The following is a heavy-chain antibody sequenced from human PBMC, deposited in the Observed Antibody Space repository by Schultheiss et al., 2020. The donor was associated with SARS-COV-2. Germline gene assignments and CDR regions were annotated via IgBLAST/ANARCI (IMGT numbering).Heavy chain of an antibody. V-gene: IGHV4-59*10. D-gene: IGHD6-13*01. CDR3: ARVPYGYSSSWGWYFDL. J-gene: IGHJ2*01. CDR2: IYTSGST. CDR1: GGSFSGYH. Sequence: SETLSLTCAVYGGSFSGYHWSWIRQPAGKGLEWIGRIYTSGSTNYNPSLKSRVTMSVDTSKNQFSLKLSSVTAADTAVYYCARVPYGYSSSWGWYFDLWGRGTLVTVSS.